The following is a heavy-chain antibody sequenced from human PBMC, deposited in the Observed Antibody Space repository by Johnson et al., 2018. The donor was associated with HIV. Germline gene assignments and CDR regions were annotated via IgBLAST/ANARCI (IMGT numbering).Heavy chain of an antibody. Sequence: VQLVESGGGLVKPGGSLRLSCAASGFTFGDYYMSWIRQAPGKGLEWVSYISSSGRTIYYVYSVKGRFTISRDNTKNSLYLQMNSVRDDDTAVYYCARGQWLVPGAFDIWGQGTMVTVSS. CDR3: ARGQWLVPGAFDI. CDR1: GFTFGDYY. D-gene: IGHD6-19*01. J-gene: IGHJ3*02. V-gene: IGHV3-11*04. CDR2: ISSSGRTI.